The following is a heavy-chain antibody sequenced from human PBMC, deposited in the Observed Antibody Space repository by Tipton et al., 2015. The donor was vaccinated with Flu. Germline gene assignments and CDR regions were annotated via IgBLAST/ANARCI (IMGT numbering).Heavy chain of an antibody. D-gene: IGHD5-24*01. Sequence: GSLRLSCAASGFTFSNYGMNWVRQAPGKGLEWVSFISRMSSYIYYADSVKGRFTISRDNAKSSLYLQMNSLRAEDTAVYYCAKLHGEYGMDVWGQGTTVTVSS. J-gene: IGHJ6*02. CDR1: GFTFSNYG. V-gene: IGHV3-21*01. CDR2: ISRMSSYI. CDR3: AKLHGEYGMDV.